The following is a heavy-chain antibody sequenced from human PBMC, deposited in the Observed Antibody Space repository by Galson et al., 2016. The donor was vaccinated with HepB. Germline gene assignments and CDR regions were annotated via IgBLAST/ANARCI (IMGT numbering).Heavy chain of an antibody. Sequence: SLRLSCAASGFTFSSHAMHWVRQAPGKGLEWISYISSTNSPTIYYADSVKGRFTISRDNAKNSLYLQMNSLRDEDTAVYYCARGVGPAYMDVWGNGTTVTVSS. CDR1: GFTFSSHA. D-gene: IGHD5/OR15-5a*01. CDR3: ARGVGPAYMDV. CDR2: ISSTNSPTI. V-gene: IGHV3-48*02. J-gene: IGHJ6*03.